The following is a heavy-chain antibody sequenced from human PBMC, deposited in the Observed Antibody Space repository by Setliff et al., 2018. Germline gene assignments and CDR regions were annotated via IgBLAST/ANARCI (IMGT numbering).Heavy chain of an antibody. CDR3: ARSGWLREYYFDY. V-gene: IGHV1-2*04. CDR1: GYTFTGYY. J-gene: IGHJ4*02. D-gene: IGHD5-12*01. CDR2: INPNSGGT. Sequence: ASVKVSCKASGYTFTGYYMHWVRQAPGQGLEWMGWINPNSGGTNYAQKFQGWVTMTRDTSISTAYMELSRLRSADPAVYYCARSGWLREYYFDYLGQGTLVTVSS.